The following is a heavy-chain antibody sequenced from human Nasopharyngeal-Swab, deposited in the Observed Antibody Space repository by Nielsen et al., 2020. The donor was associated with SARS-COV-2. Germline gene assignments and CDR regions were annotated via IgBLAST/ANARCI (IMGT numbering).Heavy chain of an antibody. V-gene: IGHV4-31*03. CDR1: GCSISSGGYF. CDR3: AREVIEQAVSDAFDF. D-gene: IGHD3-16*02. Sequence: TLSLTCTVSGCSISSGGYFWSWIRQHPGKGLEWIGYIHYTGNTYYNPSLESRLTISLDTSQNQFSLRLSSVTAADTAVYYCAREVIEQAVSDAFDFWGQGTMVTVSS. CDR2: IHYTGNT. J-gene: IGHJ3*01.